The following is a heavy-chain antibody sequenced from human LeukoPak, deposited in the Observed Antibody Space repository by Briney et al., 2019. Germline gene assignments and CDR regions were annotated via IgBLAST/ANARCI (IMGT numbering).Heavy chain of an antibody. D-gene: IGHD3-22*01. J-gene: IGHJ6*02. CDR2: IHPNSGGT. Sequence: GASVKVSCKASGYTFTGYYMHWVRQAPGQGLEWMGWIHPNSGGTNYAQKFQGRVTMTRDTSISTAYMELSRLRSDDTAVYYCARDPFAMIVVVSGMDVWGQGTTVTVSS. CDR1: GYTFTGYY. V-gene: IGHV1-2*02. CDR3: ARDPFAMIVVVSGMDV.